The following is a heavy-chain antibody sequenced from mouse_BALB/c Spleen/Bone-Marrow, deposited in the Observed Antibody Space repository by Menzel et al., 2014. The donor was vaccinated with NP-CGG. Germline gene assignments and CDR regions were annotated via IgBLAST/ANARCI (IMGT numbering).Heavy chain of an antibody. Sequence: VKLMESGAELVRPGASVTLSCKTSGYTFTDYEMHWVKQTPVHGLEWIGAIDPETGGTAYNQKFKGKATLTADKSSSTAYMELRSLTSEDSAVYYCTRRWLRRGFDYWGKAPLSQSPQ. CDR1: GYTFTDYE. CDR3: TRRWLRRGFDY. D-gene: IGHD2-2*01. CDR2: IDPETGGT. V-gene: IGHV1-15*01. J-gene: IGHJ2*01.